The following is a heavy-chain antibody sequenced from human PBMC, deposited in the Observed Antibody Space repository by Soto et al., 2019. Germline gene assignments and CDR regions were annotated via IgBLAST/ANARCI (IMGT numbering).Heavy chain of an antibody. D-gene: IGHD6-13*01. Sequence: SETLSLTCAVYGGSFSGYYWSWIRQPPGKGLEWIGSIYYSGSTYYNPSLKSRVTISVDTSKNQFSLKLSSVTAADTAVYYCARRLAGTVENWFDPWGQGTLVTISS. CDR2: IYYSGST. V-gene: IGHV4-34*01. CDR3: ARRLAGTVENWFDP. J-gene: IGHJ5*02. CDR1: GGSFSGYY.